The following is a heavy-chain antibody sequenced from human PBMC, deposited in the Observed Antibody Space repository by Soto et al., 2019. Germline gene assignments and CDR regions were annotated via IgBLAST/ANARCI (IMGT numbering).Heavy chain of an antibody. V-gene: IGHV3-74*01. CDR2: INSDGSST. D-gene: IGHD2-2*03. Sequence: PWGSLRLSCAVSGFTFSSYWMHWFRQAPGKWLVWVSRINSDGSSTSYADSVKGRFTISRDNAKNTLYLQMNSLRAEDTAVYYCARWVLRDGSVYWGQGTLVTVSS. CDR1: GFTFSSYW. CDR3: ARWVLRDGSVY. J-gene: IGHJ4*02.